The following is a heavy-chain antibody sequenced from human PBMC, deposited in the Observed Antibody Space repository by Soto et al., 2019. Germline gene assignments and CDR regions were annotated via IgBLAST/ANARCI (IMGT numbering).Heavy chain of an antibody. D-gene: IGHD2-21*01. CDR2: IKQDGSEK. CDR1: GFTFSSYW. Sequence: GGSLRLSCAASGFTFSSYWMSWVRQAPGKGLEWVANIKQDGSEKYYVDSVKGRVTISRDNAKNSLYLQMNRLTAEDTGVNYCAREGRRLGHFDAFDIWGQGTMVTVSS. J-gene: IGHJ3*02. CDR3: AREGRRLGHFDAFDI. V-gene: IGHV3-7*03.